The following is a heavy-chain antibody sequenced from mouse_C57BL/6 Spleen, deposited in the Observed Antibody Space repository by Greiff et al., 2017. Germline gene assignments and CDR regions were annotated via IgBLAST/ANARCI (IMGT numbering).Heavy chain of an antibody. CDR1: GYTFTDYE. Sequence: VQVVESGAELVRPGASVTLSCKASGYTFTDYEMHWVKQTPVHGLEWIGAIDPETGGTAYNQKFKGKAILTADKSSSTAYMELRSLTSEDSAVYYCTILGPDWYFDVWGTGTTVTVSS. J-gene: IGHJ1*03. V-gene: IGHV1-15*01. CDR2: IDPETGGT. CDR3: TILGPDWYFDV. D-gene: IGHD4-1*01.